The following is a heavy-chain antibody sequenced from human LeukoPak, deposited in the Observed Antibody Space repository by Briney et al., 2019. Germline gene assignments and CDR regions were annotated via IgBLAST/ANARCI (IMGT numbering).Heavy chain of an antibody. CDR2: ISPSGGTI. J-gene: IGHJ3*01. Sequence: PGGSLRLSCAASGFTFSEYGLNWVRQAPGKGLEWVSYISPSGGTIYYADSVKGRLIISRDNAKNSLYLQMNSLRLEDTALYYCARDCRRWNGVFGVWGQGTTVTVSS. CDR1: GFTFSEYG. CDR3: ARDCRRWNGVFGV. D-gene: IGHD1-1*01. V-gene: IGHV3-48*01.